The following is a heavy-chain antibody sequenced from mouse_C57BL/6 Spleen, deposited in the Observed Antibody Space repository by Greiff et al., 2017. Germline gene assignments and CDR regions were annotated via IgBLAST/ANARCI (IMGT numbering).Heavy chain of an antibody. V-gene: IGHV1-64*01. CDR2: IHPNSGST. CDR3: ARRRTAQATFYFDY. CDR1: GYTFTSYW. D-gene: IGHD3-2*02. J-gene: IGHJ2*01. Sequence: QVQLQQPGAELVKPGASVKLSCKASGYTFTSYWMHWVKQRPGQGLEWIGMIHPNSGSTNYNEKLKSKATLTVDKSSSTAYMQLSSLTSEDSAVYYCARRRTAQATFYFDYWGQGTTLTVSS.